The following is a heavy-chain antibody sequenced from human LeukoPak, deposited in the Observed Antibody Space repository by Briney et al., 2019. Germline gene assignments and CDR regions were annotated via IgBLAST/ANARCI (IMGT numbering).Heavy chain of an antibody. CDR3: ARQGGYCSSNTCYSNWFDP. CDR2: ISPYNGNI. V-gene: IGHV1-18*01. CDR1: GHRFTGYG. Sequence: ASVRVSYKASGHRFTGYGVSGVRQAPGQGLKWMGWISPYNGNIHYAQNLQGRLTMTTDTSTSTAYMELRSLRSDDTAVYYCARQGGYCSSNTCYSNWFDPWGQGTLVTVS. D-gene: IGHD2-2*01. J-gene: IGHJ5*02.